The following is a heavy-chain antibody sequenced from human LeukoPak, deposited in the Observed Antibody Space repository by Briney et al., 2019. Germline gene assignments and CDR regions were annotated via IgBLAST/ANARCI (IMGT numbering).Heavy chain of an antibody. Sequence: SETLSLTCGVYGGSFSGYYWSWIRQPPGKGLEWIGEINHSGSTNYNPSLKSRVTISVDTSKNQFSLKLSSATAADTAVYYCANYGSGSYSYYYGMDVWGQGTTVTVSS. CDR2: INHSGST. CDR3: ANYGSGSYSYYYGMDV. CDR1: GGSFSGYY. V-gene: IGHV4-34*01. J-gene: IGHJ6*02. D-gene: IGHD3-10*01.